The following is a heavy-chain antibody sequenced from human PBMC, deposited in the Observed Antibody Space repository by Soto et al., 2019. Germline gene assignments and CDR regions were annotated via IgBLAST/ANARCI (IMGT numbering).Heavy chain of an antibody. V-gene: IGHV4-39*07. CDR1: GGSIKTTGYY. CDR2: IYQSGTT. Sequence: SETMSLTCTVSGGSIKTTGYYWNWISKRPGKGLEWIGEIYQSGTTNYHPSLKSRVTLSLDKSKNQFSLNLSSLTAADTAVYYCARDPRDSGWYPTYFDYWGPGILVTV. D-gene: IGHD6-19*01. J-gene: IGHJ4*02. CDR3: ARDPRDSGWYPTYFDY.